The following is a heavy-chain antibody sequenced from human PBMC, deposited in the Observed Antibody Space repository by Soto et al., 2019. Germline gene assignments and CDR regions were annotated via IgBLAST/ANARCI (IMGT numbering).Heavy chain of an antibody. D-gene: IGHD3-9*01. J-gene: IGHJ6*02. CDR2: INPNSGDT. CDR1: GYIFTGYH. V-gene: IGHV1-2*02. CDR3: ARDARGTRGFDEVDM. Sequence: ASVKVSCKASGYIFTGYHIHWVRQAPGRGLEWMGWINPNSGDTEYAQNFQGRVTLTRDTSFNLVYMEMSGLMSDDTAVYYCARDARGTRGFDEVDMWGQGTTVTVYS.